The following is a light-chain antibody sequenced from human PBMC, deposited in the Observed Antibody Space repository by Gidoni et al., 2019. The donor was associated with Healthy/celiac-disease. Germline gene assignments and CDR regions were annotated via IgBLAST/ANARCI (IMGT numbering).Light chain of an antibody. CDR2: DVS. J-gene: IGLJ2*01. Sequence: QSALTQPASVSGSPGQSLTISCTGTSSDVGGYNYVSWYQKHPGKTPKLMIYDVSNPPSGVSNRFSGSKSGNTASLTISGLQAEDEADYYCSSYTSSSTRVFGGGTKLTVL. CDR3: SSYTSSSTRV. V-gene: IGLV2-14*01. CDR1: SSDVGGYNY.